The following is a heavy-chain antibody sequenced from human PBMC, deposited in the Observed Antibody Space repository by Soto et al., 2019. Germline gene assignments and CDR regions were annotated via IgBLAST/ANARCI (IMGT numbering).Heavy chain of an antibody. J-gene: IGHJ5*02. V-gene: IGHV4-34*01. CDR2: INHSGST. Sequence: PSETLFLTCGVYGGSFSGYYWSWIRQPPGKGLEWIGEINHSGSTNYNPSLKSRVIISIDTSKHQFSLKLTSVTAADTAMYYCARGQGYNYVRWFDPWGQGTLVTVSS. CDR1: GGSFSGYY. CDR3: ARGQGYNYVRWFDP. D-gene: IGHD5-12*01.